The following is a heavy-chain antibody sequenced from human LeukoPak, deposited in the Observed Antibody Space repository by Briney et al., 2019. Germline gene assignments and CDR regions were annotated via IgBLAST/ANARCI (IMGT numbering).Heavy chain of an antibody. V-gene: IGHV6-1*01. Sequence: SQTLSLTCAISGDSVSSNSVAWNWLRQSPSRGLEWLGRTYYTSKWNNDYAESVQSRIAVNPDTSKNQFSLYLNSVTLEDTAVYYCARQASRRFDPWGQGTLVTVSS. J-gene: IGHJ5*02. CDR3: ARQASRRFDP. CDR2: TYYTSKWNN. CDR1: GDSVSSNSVA.